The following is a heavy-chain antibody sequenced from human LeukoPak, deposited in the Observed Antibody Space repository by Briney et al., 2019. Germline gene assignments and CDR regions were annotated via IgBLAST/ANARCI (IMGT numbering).Heavy chain of an antibody. J-gene: IGHJ4*02. CDR2: FDPEDGET. CDR3: ATGPYCSSTSCYDGDY. D-gene: IGHD2-2*01. V-gene: IGHV1-24*01. CDR1: GYTLTEVS. Sequence: ASVKVSCKVSGYTLTEVSMYWVRQAPGKGGERMGGFDPEDGETIYVQKFQGRVTMTAHPSTDTAYMELSSLRSEDTAVYYCATGPYCSSTSCYDGDYWGQGTLVTVSS.